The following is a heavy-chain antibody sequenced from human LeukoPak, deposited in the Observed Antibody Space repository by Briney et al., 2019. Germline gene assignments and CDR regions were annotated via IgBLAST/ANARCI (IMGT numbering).Heavy chain of an antibody. D-gene: IGHD5-24*01. CDR3: ARDPRTEDGYNLRGFDY. V-gene: IGHV1-18*04. CDR2: ISAYNGNT. Sequence: AASVKVSCKASGYTFTGYYIHWVRQAPGQGLEWMGWISAYNGNTNYAQRFQGRVTMTTDTSTSTAYMDLRSLRSDDTAVYYCARDPRTEDGYNLRGFDYWGQGTLVTVSS. CDR1: GYTFTGYY. J-gene: IGHJ4*02.